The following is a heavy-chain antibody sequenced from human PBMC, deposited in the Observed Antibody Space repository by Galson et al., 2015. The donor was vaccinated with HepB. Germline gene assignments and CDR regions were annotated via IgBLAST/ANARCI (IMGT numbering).Heavy chain of an antibody. CDR1: GFTFSSYG. V-gene: IGHV3-33*08. Sequence: SLRLSCAASGFTFSSYGMHWVRQAPGKGLEWVAVIWYDGSNKYYADSVKGRFTISRDNSKNTLYLQMNSLRAEDTAVYYCARDMQARFGESPFFDYWGQGTLVTVSS. D-gene: IGHD3-10*01. CDR2: IWYDGSNK. CDR3: ARDMQARFGESPFFDY. J-gene: IGHJ4*02.